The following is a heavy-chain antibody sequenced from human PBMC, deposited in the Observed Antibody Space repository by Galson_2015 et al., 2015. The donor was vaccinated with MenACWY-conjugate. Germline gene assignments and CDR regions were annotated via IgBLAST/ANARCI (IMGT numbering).Heavy chain of an antibody. CDR1: GDSVSSNSAA. J-gene: IGHJ2*01. CDR2: TYYRSRWHN. D-gene: IGHD6-13*01. V-gene: IGHV6-1*01. CDR3: ARGVTRTSGTINWYFDF. Sequence: AISGDSVSSNSAAWTWIRQSPSRGLEWLGRTYYRSRWHNDYAVSVKSRITINPDTSRSQLSLQLSSETPEDTAVYYCARGVTRTSGTINWYFDFWGRGTLVTVSS.